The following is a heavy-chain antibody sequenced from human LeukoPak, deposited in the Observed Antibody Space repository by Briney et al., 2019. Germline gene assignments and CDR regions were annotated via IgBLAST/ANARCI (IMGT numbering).Heavy chain of an antibody. Sequence: SETLSLTCAVYGGSFSGYYWSWIRQPPGKGLEWIGEINHSGSTNYNPSLKSRVTISVDTSKNQFSLKLSSVTAADTAVHYCARAWGYYGPFMDVWGQGTTVTVSS. CDR3: ARAWGYYGPFMDV. V-gene: IGHV4-34*01. J-gene: IGHJ6*02. CDR2: INHSGST. D-gene: IGHD3-10*01. CDR1: GGSFSGYY.